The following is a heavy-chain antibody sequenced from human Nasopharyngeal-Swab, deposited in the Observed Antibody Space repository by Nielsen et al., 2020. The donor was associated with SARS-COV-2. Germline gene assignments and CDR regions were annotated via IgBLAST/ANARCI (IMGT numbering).Heavy chain of an antibody. Sequence: GESLKISCAASGFTFSDYYMSWIRQAPGKGLEWVSYISSSCSTIYYADSVKGRFTISRDNAKNSLYLQMNSLRAEDTAVYYCARGGRSYAAGYFDYWGQGTLVTVSS. CDR2: ISSSCSTI. CDR3: ARGGRSYAAGYFDY. D-gene: IGHD3-10*01. CDR1: GFTFSDYY. J-gene: IGHJ4*02. V-gene: IGHV3-11*01.